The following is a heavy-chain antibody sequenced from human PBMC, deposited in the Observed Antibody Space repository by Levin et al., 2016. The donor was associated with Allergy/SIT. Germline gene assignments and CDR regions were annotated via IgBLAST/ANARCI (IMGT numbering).Heavy chain of an antibody. CDR3: ARGPLYNWNDAGAFDI. V-gene: IGHV4-61*02. Sequence: LRLSCTVSGGSISSGSYYWSWIRQPAGKGLEWIGRIYTSGSTNYNPSLKSRVTISVDTSKNQFSLKLSSVTAADTAVYYCARGPLYNWNDAGAFDIWGQGTMVTVSS. CDR1: GGSISSGSYY. J-gene: IGHJ3*02. CDR2: IYTSGST. D-gene: IGHD1-1*01.